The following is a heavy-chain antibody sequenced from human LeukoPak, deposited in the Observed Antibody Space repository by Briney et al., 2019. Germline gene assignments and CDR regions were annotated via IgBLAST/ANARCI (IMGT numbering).Heavy chain of an antibody. Sequence: SVKVSCKPSGYTFTSSYMHWVRQAPGQGLGWMGIINTSGGSTSFAQKLQGRVTMTRDTSTSTVYVELSSLRSEDTAVYYCARGAIVLVTATPPDYWGQGTLVTVSS. CDR2: INTSGGST. J-gene: IGHJ4*02. CDR3: ARGAIVLVTATPPDY. D-gene: IGHD2-21*02. CDR1: GYTFTSSY. V-gene: IGHV1-46*04.